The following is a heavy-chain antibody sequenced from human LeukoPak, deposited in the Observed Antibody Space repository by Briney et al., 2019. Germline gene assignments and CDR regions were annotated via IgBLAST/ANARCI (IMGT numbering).Heavy chain of an antibody. CDR3: ARLVGRRYYYDSSGYKGFDY. Sequence: SETLSPTCTVSGGSISSYYWSWIRQPPGKGLEWIGYIYYSGSTNYNPSLKSRVTISVDTSKNQFSLKLSSVTAADTAVYYCARLVGRRYYYDSSGYKGFDYWGQGTLVTVSS. D-gene: IGHD3-22*01. V-gene: IGHV4-59*01. CDR1: GGSISSYY. CDR2: IYYSGST. J-gene: IGHJ4*02.